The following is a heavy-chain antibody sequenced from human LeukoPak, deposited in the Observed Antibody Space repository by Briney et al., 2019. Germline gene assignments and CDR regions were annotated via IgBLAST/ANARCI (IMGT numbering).Heavy chain of an antibody. CDR2: IIPIFGTA. V-gene: IGHV1-69*01. CDR1: GGTFSSYA. J-gene: IGHJ4*02. D-gene: IGHD3-3*01. Sequence: ASVKVSCRASGGTFSSYAISWARQAPGQGLEWMGGIIPIFGTANYAQKFQGRVTITADESTSTAYMELSSLRSEDTAVYYCARDGSYYDFWSGYSSFYYFDYWGQGTLVTVSS. CDR3: ARDGSYYDFWSGYSSFYYFDY.